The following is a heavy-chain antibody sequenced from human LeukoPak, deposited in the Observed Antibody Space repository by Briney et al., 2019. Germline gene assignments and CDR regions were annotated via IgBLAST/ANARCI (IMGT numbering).Heavy chain of an antibody. V-gene: IGHV4-59*08. D-gene: IGHD6-13*01. CDR2: TYYSGTT. CDR1: GGSISNYY. CDR3: ARHGGYSSPYLH. J-gene: IGHJ1*01. Sequence: SETLSLTCTVSGGSISNYYWSWIRQPPGKGLECMGYTYYSGTTNYNPSLKSRVTISVDTSKNQFSLWLSFVTAADTAVYYCARHGGYSSPYLHWGQGTLVTVSS.